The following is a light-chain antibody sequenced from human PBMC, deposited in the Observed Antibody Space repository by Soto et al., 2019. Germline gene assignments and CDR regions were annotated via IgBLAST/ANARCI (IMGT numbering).Light chain of an antibody. CDR1: SGDVGTYNY. J-gene: IGLJ2*01. Sequence: QSALTQPASVSGSPGQSITISCTGTSGDVGTYNYVSWYQQHPGKAPKLMIYEVSNRPSGISNRFSGSKSGNTASLTISGLQAEDGADYYCSSYIINSTLVIFGGGTKVTAL. CDR3: SSYIINSTLVI. V-gene: IGLV2-14*01. CDR2: EVS.